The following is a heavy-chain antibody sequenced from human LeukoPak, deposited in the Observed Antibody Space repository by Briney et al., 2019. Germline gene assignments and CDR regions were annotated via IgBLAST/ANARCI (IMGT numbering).Heavy chain of an antibody. J-gene: IGHJ5*02. Sequence: SESLSLTRTVSGGSISSYYWSWIRQPAGKGLEGIGRIHTSGSTNYNPPLKSRVTMSVDTFKNQFPLKRRPVTAEETARDYCAGLPAAAIFGDNWFVPWGQGDLVTVSS. V-gene: IGHV4-4*07. CDR2: IHTSGST. CDR3: AGLPAAAIFGDNWFVP. CDR1: GGSISSYY. D-gene: IGHD2-2*01.